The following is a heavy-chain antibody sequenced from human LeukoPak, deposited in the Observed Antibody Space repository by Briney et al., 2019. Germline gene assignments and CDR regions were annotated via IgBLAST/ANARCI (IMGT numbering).Heavy chain of an antibody. D-gene: IGHD6-19*01. CDR1: GFTFSSYA. V-gene: IGHV3-30*14. J-gene: IGHJ4*02. CDR2: ISYDGSNK. CDR3: VKDVRPRRNNGWYFAY. Sequence: PGGSLRLSCAASGFTFSSYAMHWVRQAPGKGLEWVAVISYDGSNKYYADSVKGRFTISRDNSKNTLYLQMSSLRAEDTAVYYCVKDVRPRRNNGWYFAYWGQGTLVTVSS.